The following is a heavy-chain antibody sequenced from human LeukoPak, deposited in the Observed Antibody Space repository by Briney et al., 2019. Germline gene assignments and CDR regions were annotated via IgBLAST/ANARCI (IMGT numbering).Heavy chain of an antibody. D-gene: IGHD6-6*01. CDR2: ISSSSSTI. J-gene: IGHJ4*02. Sequence: GGSLRLSCAASGFTFSSYSMNWVRQAPGKGLEWVSYISSSSSTIYYADSVKGRFTISRDNAKNSLYLQMNSLRAEDTAVYYCARGLWQLGAGRDDYWGQGTLVTVSS. CDR1: GFTFSSYS. CDR3: ARGLWQLGAGRDDY. V-gene: IGHV3-48*01.